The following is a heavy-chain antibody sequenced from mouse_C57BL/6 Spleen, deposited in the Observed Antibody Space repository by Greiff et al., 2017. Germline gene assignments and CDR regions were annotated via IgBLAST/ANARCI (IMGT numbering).Heavy chain of an antibody. CDR1: GFTFSDYG. J-gene: IGHJ2*01. CDR2: ISSGSSTI. Sequence: EVKLVESGGGLVKPGGSLKLSCAASGFTFSDYGMHWVRQAPEKGLEWVAYISSGSSTIYYADTVKGRFTISRDNAKNTLFRQMTSLRSEDTAMYYCARGYLYYFDYWGQGTTLTVSS. V-gene: IGHV5-17*01. CDR3: ARGYLYYFDY.